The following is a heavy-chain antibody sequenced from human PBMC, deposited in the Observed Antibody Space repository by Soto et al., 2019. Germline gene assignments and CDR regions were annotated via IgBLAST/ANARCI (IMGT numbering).Heavy chain of an antibody. J-gene: IGHJ4*01. Sequence: SETLSLTCTVSGGSISSGGYYWSWIRQHPGKGLEWIGYIYYSGSTYYNPSLKSRVTISVDTSKNQFSLKLSSVTAADTAVYYCARGFSYDSSFDYWGHGTPVTVSS. CDR2: IYYSGST. CDR1: GGSISSGGYY. CDR3: ARGFSYDSSFDY. V-gene: IGHV4-31*03. D-gene: IGHD3-22*01.